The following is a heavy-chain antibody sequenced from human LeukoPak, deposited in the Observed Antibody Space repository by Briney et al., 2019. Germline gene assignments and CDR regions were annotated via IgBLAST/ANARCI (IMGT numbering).Heavy chain of an antibody. J-gene: IGHJ6*02. CDR3: ARAPSHTTDYSHDYYGLVV. Sequence: SETLSLTCTVSGDSISSTNYFWGWIRQPPGKGLEWIGEISYTGYTYYNPSLKSRITISVDASKNQFSLKVSSVIAADTAVYYCARAPSHTTDYSHDYYGLVVWGQGTTVTVSS. D-gene: IGHD4-11*01. CDR1: GDSISSTNYF. V-gene: IGHV4-39*01. CDR2: ISYTGYT.